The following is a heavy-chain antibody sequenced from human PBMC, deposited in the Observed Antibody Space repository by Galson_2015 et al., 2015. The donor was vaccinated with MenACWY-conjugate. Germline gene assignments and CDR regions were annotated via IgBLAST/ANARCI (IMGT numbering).Heavy chain of an antibody. D-gene: IGHD3-9*01. V-gene: IGHV1-69*04. CDR2: IVPILAIA. CDR1: GLIFTNNG. Sequence: SVKVSCKASGLIFTNNGFSWVRQAPGQGLEWMGRIVPILAIADYAQKFQGRVTITADKSTGTVYMGLSSLTSADTAVYYCAQLVEYFENGMDVWGQGTTVTVSS. J-gene: IGHJ6*02. CDR3: AQLVEYFENGMDV.